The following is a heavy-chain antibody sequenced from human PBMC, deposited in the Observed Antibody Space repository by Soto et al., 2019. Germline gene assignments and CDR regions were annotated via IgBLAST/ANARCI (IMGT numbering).Heavy chain of an antibody. CDR3: AGGGGDSSGWYNY. Sequence: PSETLSLTCAVYGGSFSGYYWSWIRQPPGKGLEWIGEINHSGSTNYNPSLKSRVTISVDTSKNQFSLKLSSVTAADTAVYYCAGGGGDSSGWYNYWGQGTLVTVSS. CDR1: GGSFSGYY. J-gene: IGHJ4*02. D-gene: IGHD6-19*01. V-gene: IGHV4-34*01. CDR2: INHSGST.